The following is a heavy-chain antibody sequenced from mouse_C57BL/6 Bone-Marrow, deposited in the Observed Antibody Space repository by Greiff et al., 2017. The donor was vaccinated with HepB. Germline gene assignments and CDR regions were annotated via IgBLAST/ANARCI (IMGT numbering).Heavy chain of an antibody. Sequence: EVKLVESGGDLVKPGGSLKLSCAASGFTFSSYGMSWVRQTPDKRLEWVATISSGGSYTYYPDSVKGRFTISRDNAKNTLYLQMSSLKSEDTAMYYCARQGYYGSSLYYAMDYWGQGTSVTVSS. V-gene: IGHV5-6*01. J-gene: IGHJ4*01. CDR1: GFTFSSYG. D-gene: IGHD1-1*01. CDR3: ARQGYYGSSLYYAMDY. CDR2: ISSGGSYT.